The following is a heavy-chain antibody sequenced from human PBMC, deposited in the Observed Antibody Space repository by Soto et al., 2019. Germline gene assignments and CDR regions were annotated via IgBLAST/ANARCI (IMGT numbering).Heavy chain of an antibody. CDR2: ITSNGRGT. V-gene: IGHV3-64D*06. J-gene: IGHJ4*02. CDR3: CTARPPY. Sequence: RLSCSASGFTFSSYAMHWVRQAPGKGLEYVSAITSNGRGTYYADSVRGRFTISRDSSRNTLYLQMSSLSPEDTAVYYCCTARPPYWGQGTLVTVSS. CDR1: GFTFSSYA. D-gene: IGHD6-6*01.